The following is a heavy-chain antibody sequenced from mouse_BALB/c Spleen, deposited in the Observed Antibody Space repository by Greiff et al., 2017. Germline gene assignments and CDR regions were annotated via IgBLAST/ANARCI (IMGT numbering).Heavy chain of an antibody. CDR3: ARGYYGRSLRYFDV. J-gene: IGHJ1*01. CDR1: GYTFTSYW. D-gene: IGHD1-1*01. V-gene: IGHV1-14*01. Sequence: EVQLQQPGAELVKPGASVKLSCKASGYTFTSYWMHWVKQRPGQGLEWIGYINPYNDGTKYNEKFKGKATLTSDKSSSTAYMELSSLTSEDSAVYYGARGYYGRSLRYFDVWGAGTTVTVSS. CDR2: INPYNDGT.